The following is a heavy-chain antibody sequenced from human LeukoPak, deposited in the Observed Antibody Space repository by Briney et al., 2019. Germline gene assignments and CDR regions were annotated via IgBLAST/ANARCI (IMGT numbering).Heavy chain of an antibody. CDR3: ARAWMGTKFRYYYDSSGYYGIDY. D-gene: IGHD3-22*01. V-gene: IGHV7-4-1*02. CDR1: GYTFTSYA. CDR2: INTNTENP. Sequence: EASVKLSCKASGYTFTSYAMNWVRQAPGQGLEWMGWINTNTENPTYAQGFTGRFVFSLDTSISTAYLQISSLKAEDTAVYYCARAWMGTKFRYYYDSSGYYGIDYWGQGTLVTVSS. J-gene: IGHJ4*02.